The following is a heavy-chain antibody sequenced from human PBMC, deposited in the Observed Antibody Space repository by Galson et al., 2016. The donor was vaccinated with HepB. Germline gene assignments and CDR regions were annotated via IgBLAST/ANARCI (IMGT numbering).Heavy chain of an antibody. CDR1: GFTFSNFT. J-gene: IGHJ4*02. V-gene: IGHV3-21*01. D-gene: IGHD2-15*01. CDR3: APLTSTSAAEY. CDR2: LSSSSSHI. Sequence: SLRLSCAASGFTFSNFTMNWVRQTPGKGLEWVSSLSSSSSHIYYADSVKGRFTISRDNAKNSLYLQMNGLRAKDTAVYYCAPLTSTSAAEYWGQGSLVTVSS.